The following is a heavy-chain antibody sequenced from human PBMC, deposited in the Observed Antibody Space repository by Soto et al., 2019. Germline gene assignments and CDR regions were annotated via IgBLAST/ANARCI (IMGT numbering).Heavy chain of an antibody. CDR1: GYTFTSYA. Sequence: ASVKVSCKASGYTFTSYAMHWVRQAPGQRLEWMGRINAGNGNTKYSQKFQGRVTITRDTSASTAYMELSSLRSEDTAVYYCAGGVWFGELFWFDPWGQGTLVTVSS. V-gene: IGHV1-3*01. CDR3: AGGVWFGELFWFDP. D-gene: IGHD3-10*01. J-gene: IGHJ5*02. CDR2: INAGNGNT.